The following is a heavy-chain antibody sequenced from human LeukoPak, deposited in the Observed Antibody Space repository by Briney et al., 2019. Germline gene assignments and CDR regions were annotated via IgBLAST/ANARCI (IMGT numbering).Heavy chain of an antibody. V-gene: IGHV3-7*01. J-gene: IGHJ4*02. CDR1: GFTFSSYW. D-gene: IGHD6-19*01. CDR2: IKQDGSEK. Sequence: QTGGSLRLSCAASGFTFSSYWMSWVRQAPGKGLEWVANIKQDGSEKYYVDSVKGRSTISRDNAKNSLYLQMNSLRAEDTAVYYCARDSSGWYGHPKNEDYWGQGTLVTVSS. CDR3: ARDSSGWYGHPKNEDY.